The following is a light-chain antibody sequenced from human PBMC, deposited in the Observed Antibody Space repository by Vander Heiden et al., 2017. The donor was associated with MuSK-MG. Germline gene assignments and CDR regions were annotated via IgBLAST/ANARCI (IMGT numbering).Light chain of an antibody. J-gene: IGLJ3*02. CDR1: KLGNKY. Sequence: SFDLTQPPSVSVSPGQTATVTCSGDKLGNKYVSWYQQRPGQSPLLVIYQDNKRPSGIPERFSGYNSGNTATLTISGAQSVDDGDYYCQAWVSNTPVFGGGTKLIVL. CDR2: QDN. V-gene: IGLV3-1*01. CDR3: QAWVSNTPV.